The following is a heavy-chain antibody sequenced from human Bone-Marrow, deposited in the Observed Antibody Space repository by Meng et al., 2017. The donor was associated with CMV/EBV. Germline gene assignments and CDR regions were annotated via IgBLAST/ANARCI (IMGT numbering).Heavy chain of an antibody. Sequence: GGSLRLSCVASGFTFTSYSMNWVRQAPGKGLEWVSSISSGSAYIYYADSVKGRFTIPRDNAKNSLYLQMNSLRAEDTAVYYCARVPITPSYYYGMDVWGQGTTVTVSS. CDR1: GFTFTSYS. CDR2: ISSGSAYI. V-gene: IGHV3-21*01. CDR3: ARVPITPSYYYGMDV. J-gene: IGHJ6*02. D-gene: IGHD5-24*01.